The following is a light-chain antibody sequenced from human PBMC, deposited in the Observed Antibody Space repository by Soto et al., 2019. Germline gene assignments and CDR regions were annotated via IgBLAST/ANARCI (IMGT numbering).Light chain of an antibody. Sequence: DIVMTQSPDSLAVSLGERATINCKSSQSVLSNSNNHNYLAWDQQKPGQPPKLLIYWASTRESGVPDRFSGSGSETDFTLTVSSLQAEDGAVYFCQKYCRNPTFGGGTKVEI. CDR1: QSVLSNSNNHNY. V-gene: IGKV4-1*01. J-gene: IGKJ4*01. CDR3: QKYCRNPT. CDR2: WAS.